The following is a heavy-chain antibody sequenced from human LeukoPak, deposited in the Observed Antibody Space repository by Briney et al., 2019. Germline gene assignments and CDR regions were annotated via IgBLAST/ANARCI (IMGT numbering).Heavy chain of an antibody. CDR2: MYLSGTT. Sequence: PSETLSLTCTVSGDSINSLDGWSWVRPTPGKGLEWIGEMYLSGTTHSNPSVKSRVTISIDKSKNQFFLNLSSVTAADTAVYYCAGLVGRYSSGLYYYYFDYWGQGTLVTVSS. CDR3: AGLVGRYSSGLYYYYFDY. CDR1: GDSINSLDG. V-gene: IGHV4-4*02. J-gene: IGHJ4*02. D-gene: IGHD3-22*01.